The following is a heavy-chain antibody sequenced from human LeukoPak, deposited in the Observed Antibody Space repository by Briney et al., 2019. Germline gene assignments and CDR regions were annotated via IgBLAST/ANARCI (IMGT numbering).Heavy chain of an antibody. CDR1: GFTFSSYA. J-gene: IGHJ3*02. D-gene: IGHD5-18*01. CDR2: ISGSGGST. CDR3: AKPSRSDTAMVTSAFDI. Sequence: GSLRLSCAASGFTFSSYAMSWVRQAPGKGLEWVSAISGSGGSTYYADSVKGRFTISRDNSKNTLYLQMNSLRAEDTAVYYCAKPSRSDTAMVTSAFDIWGQGTTVTVSS. V-gene: IGHV3-23*01.